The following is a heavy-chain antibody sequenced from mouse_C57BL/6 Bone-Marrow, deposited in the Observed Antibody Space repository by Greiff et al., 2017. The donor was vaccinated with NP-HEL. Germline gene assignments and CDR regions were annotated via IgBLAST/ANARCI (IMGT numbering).Heavy chain of an antibody. CDR2: ISGGGGNT. D-gene: IGHD1-1*01. CDR1: GFTFSSYT. J-gene: IGHJ2*01. V-gene: IGHV5-9*01. CDR3: ARQGITTVVATGDY. Sequence: EVHLVESGGGLVKPGGSLKLSCAASGFTFSSYTMSWVRQTPEKRLEWVATISGGGGNTYYPDSVKGRFTISRDNAKNTLYLQMSSLRSEDTALYYCARQGITTVVATGDYWGQGTTLTVSS.